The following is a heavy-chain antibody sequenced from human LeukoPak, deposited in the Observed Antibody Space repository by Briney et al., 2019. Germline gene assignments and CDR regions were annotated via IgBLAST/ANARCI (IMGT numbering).Heavy chain of an antibody. CDR2: INHSGST. J-gene: IGHJ6*02. CDR1: GGSFSGYY. Sequence: PSETLSLTCAVYGGSFSGYYWSWIRQPPGKGLEWIGEINHSGSTNYNPSLKSRVTISVDTYKNQFSLKLSSVTAADTAVYYCARGRGRIAVAGSYYYYYYGMDVWGQGTTVTVSS. CDR3: ARGRGRIAVAGSYYYYYYGMDV. D-gene: IGHD6-19*01. V-gene: IGHV4-34*01.